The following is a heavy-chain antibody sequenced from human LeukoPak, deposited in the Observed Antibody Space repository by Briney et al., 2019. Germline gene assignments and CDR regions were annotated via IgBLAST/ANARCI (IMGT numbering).Heavy chain of an antibody. CDR2: IKSKTDGGTT. J-gene: IGHJ6*02. Sequence: PGGSLRLSCAASGFTFSNAWMSWVRQAPGKGLEWVGRIKSKTDGGTTDYAAPVKGRFTISRDDSKNTLYLQMNSLKTEDTAVYYCTTGEELLNTYYYYYGMDVWGQGTTVTVSS. D-gene: IGHD1-7*01. CDR3: TTGEELLNTYYYYYGMDV. CDR1: GFTFSNAW. V-gene: IGHV3-15*01.